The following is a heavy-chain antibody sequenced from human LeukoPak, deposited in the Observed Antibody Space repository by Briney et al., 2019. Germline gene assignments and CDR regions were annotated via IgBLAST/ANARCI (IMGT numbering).Heavy chain of an antibody. D-gene: IGHD6-13*01. CDR3: ARGGSSWYGGYWFDP. V-gene: IGHV1-8*01. J-gene: IGHJ5*02. CDR1: GYTFTSYD. Sequence: GASVKVSCKASGYTFTSYDINWLRQATGQGLEWMGWMNPNSGNTGYAQKFQGRVTMTRNTSISTAYMELSSLRSEDTAVYYCARGGSSWYGGYWFDPWGQGTLVTVSS. CDR2: MNPNSGNT.